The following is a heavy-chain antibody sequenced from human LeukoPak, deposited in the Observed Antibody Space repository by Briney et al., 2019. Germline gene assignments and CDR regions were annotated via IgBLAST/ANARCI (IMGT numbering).Heavy chain of an antibody. Sequence: PGGSLRLSCAASGFTSSSYWMSWVRQVPGKGLEWVANIKQDGSEKYYVDSVKGRFTISRDNAKNSLYLQMNSLRAEDTAVYYCARDRGSSGWYEFDSWGQGTLVTVSS. V-gene: IGHV3-7*01. CDR2: IKQDGSEK. D-gene: IGHD6-19*01. CDR3: ARDRGSSGWYEFDS. J-gene: IGHJ4*02. CDR1: GFTSSSYW.